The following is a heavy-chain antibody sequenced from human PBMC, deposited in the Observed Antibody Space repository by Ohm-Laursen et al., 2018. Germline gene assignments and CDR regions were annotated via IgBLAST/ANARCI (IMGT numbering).Heavy chain of an antibody. D-gene: IGHD3-3*01. CDR3: AKGADFWSGYYYYYGMDV. J-gene: IGHJ6*02. Sequence: SLRLSCAASGFTFSSYAMSWVRQAPGKGLEWVSAISWNSGSIGYADSVKGRFTISRDNAKNSLYLQMNSLRAEDTALYYCAKGADFWSGYYYYYGMDVWGQGTTVTVSS. CDR1: GFTFSSYA. V-gene: IGHV3-9*01. CDR2: ISWNSGSI.